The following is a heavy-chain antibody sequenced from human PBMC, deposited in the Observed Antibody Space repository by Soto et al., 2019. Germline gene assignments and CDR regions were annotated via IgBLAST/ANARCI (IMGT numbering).Heavy chain of an antibody. D-gene: IGHD3-10*01. CDR2: IYNSRST. V-gene: IGHV4-61*01. Sequence: QVQLQESGPGLLRPSETLSLTCAVSRGSVSSDLFYWSWIRQPPGKGLEWIGYIYNSRSTNYNTSLKRRFTMSLDTPNNQFFLKLTSVTAADTAVYYSAREKRAGNWFDSWGKGTLVTVSS. CDR3: AREKRAGNWFDS. CDR1: RGSVSSDLFY. J-gene: IGHJ5*01.